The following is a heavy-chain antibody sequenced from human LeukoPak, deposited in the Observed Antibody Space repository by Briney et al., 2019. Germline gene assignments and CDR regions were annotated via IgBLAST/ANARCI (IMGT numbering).Heavy chain of an antibody. Sequence: PSETLSLTCTVSGGSISSSNWWSWVRQPPGKGLEWIGEIYHSGSTNYNPSLKSRVTISVDKSKNQFSLKLSSVTAADTAVYYCARVPYGNYHYYYMDVWGKGTTVTVSS. V-gene: IGHV4-4*02. J-gene: IGHJ6*03. CDR1: GGSISSSNW. CDR3: ARVPYGNYHYYYMDV. CDR2: IYHSGST. D-gene: IGHD3-10*01.